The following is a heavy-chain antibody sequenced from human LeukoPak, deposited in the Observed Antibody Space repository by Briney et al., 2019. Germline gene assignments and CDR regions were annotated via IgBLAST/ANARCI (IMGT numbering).Heavy chain of an antibody. CDR1: GGSISRGGYS. D-gene: IGHD6-19*01. Sequence: SETLSLTCAVSGGSISRGGYSWSWIRQPPGKGLEWIGYFYYSGSTYYNPSLRSRVTISVDTSKNQLSLKLSSVTAADTAVYYCARHRPKQYSSGWRRFDYWGQGTLVTVSS. CDR2: FYYSGST. CDR3: ARHRPKQYSSGWRRFDY. V-gene: IGHV4-30-4*07. J-gene: IGHJ4*02.